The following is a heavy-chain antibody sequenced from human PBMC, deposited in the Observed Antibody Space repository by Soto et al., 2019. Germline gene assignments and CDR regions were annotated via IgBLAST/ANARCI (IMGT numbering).Heavy chain of an antibody. CDR1: GYTFTSYG. CDR2: ISTYNGNT. CDR3: ARAAPITQEGWYFDL. V-gene: IGHV1-18*01. Sequence: QVQLVQSGAEVKKPGASVKVSCKSSGYTFTSYGISWVRQAPGQGLEWMGWISTYNGNTNSAQKLQGRVTMTTDTSPSTAYLELRSLRSDDTAVYYCARAAPITQEGWYFDLWGRGTLVTVSS. J-gene: IGHJ2*01.